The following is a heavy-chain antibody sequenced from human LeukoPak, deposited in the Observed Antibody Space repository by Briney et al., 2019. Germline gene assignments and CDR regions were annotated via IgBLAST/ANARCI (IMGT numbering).Heavy chain of an antibody. D-gene: IGHD5-18*01. Sequence: SETLSLTCTVSGGSISSHYWSWIRQPPGKGLEWIGYLYDYGRTKHNPSLNSRLTLSADTSKNQFSLRLSSVTAADTAVYFCATIRRGNIFGYFDFWGQGILVAVSS. V-gene: IGHV4-59*11. J-gene: IGHJ4*02. CDR2: LYDYGRT. CDR3: ATIRRGNIFGYFDF. CDR1: GGSISSHY.